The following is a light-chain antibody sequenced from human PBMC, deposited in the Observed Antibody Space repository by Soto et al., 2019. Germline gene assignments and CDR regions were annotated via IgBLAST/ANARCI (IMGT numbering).Light chain of an antibody. Sequence: DIQMTQSPSTLSASVGDRVTITCRASQSISTWLAWYQQKPGKAPNLLIYRASNLQTGVPSRFSGSGSGTDFTLTISSLQPDDFATYYCQQYNDYPFTFGGGTTMEIK. CDR3: QQYNDYPFT. V-gene: IGKV1-5*03. CDR2: RAS. CDR1: QSISTW. J-gene: IGKJ4*01.